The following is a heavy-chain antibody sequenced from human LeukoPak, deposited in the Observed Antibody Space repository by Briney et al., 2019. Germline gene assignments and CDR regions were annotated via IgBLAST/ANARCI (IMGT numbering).Heavy chain of an antibody. V-gene: IGHV1-69*01. Sequence: SVKVSCKASGGTFISYAISWVGQAPGQGREWMGGIIPIFGTANYAQKFQGRLTIPADESPSTAYMELSSLRSEDTAVYYCARGGSPSIAAAGTVLQTFDFWGQGTLVTVSS. D-gene: IGHD6-13*01. CDR3: ARGGSPSIAAAGTVLQTFDF. CDR2: IIPIFGTA. CDR1: GGTFISYA. J-gene: IGHJ4*02.